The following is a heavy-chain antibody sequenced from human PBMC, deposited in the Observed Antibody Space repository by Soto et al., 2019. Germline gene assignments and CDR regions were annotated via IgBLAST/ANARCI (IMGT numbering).Heavy chain of an antibody. CDR3: ARVVLAAAHLRYYYYGMDV. V-gene: IGHV4-30-4*01. Sequence: SETLSLTCTVSGGSISSGDYYWSWIRQPPGKGREWIGYIYYSGSTYYNPSLKSRVTISVDTSKNQFSLKLSSVTAADTAVYYCARVVLAAAHLRYYYYGMDVWGQGTTVTVSS. D-gene: IGHD2-15*01. CDR2: IYYSGST. CDR1: GGSISSGDYY. J-gene: IGHJ6*02.